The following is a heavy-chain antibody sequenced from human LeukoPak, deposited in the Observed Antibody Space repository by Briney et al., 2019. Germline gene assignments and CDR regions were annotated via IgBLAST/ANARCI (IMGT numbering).Heavy chain of an antibody. V-gene: IGHV3-7*01. J-gene: IGHJ6*03. D-gene: IGHD4-17*01. Sequence: SGGSLRLSCAASGFTFSTYWMSGVRQAPGKGLEWVANIKQDGSEKYYVDSVKGRFTISRDNSKNTLYLQMGSLRAEDMAVYYCARDRETTGYYYYMDVWGKGTTVTVSS. CDR1: GFTFSTYW. CDR3: ARDRETTGYYYYMDV. CDR2: IKQDGSEK.